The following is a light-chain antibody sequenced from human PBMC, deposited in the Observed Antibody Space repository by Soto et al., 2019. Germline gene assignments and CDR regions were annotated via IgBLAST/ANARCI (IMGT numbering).Light chain of an antibody. J-gene: IGLJ1*01. V-gene: IGLV2-14*01. CDR2: DVS. CDR3: NSYTSSSTYV. Sequence: QSVLTQPASVSGSPGQSNTISCTGTTSDVGRYNYVSWYQQHPGKAPKLIIYDVSNRPSGVSNRFSGSKSGNTASLTISGLQAEDEADYYCNSYTSSSTYVFGTGTKLTVL. CDR1: TSDVGRYNY.